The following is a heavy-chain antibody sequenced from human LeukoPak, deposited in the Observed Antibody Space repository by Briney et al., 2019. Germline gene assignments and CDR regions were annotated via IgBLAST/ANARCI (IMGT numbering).Heavy chain of an antibody. D-gene: IGHD3-10*01. CDR3: ARGFYGSGSQFDF. CDR2: IFHTGHT. CDR1: GGSISSGDYP. V-gene: IGHV4-30-2*01. Sequence: PSQTLSLTCAVSGGSISSGDYPWSWIRQPPGKGLEWIGYIFHTGHTSYNPSLKSRVTISVDMSKNQLSLKLSSVTAADTAVYYCARGFYGSGSQFDFWGQGILVTVSS. J-gene: IGHJ4*02.